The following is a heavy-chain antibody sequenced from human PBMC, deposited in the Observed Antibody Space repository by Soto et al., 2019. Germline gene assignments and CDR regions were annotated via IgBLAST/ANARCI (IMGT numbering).Heavy chain of an antibody. Sequence: GSLRLSCAASGFTFSSDAMSWVRQAPGKGLEWVSAISGSGGSTYYADSVKGRFTISRDNSKNTLYLQMNSLRAEDTAVYYCAKSRNYDYIWGSYRLIYFDYWGQGTLVTVSS. CDR1: GFTFSSDA. CDR2: ISGSGGST. V-gene: IGHV3-23*01. D-gene: IGHD3-16*02. J-gene: IGHJ4*02. CDR3: AKSRNYDYIWGSYRLIYFDY.